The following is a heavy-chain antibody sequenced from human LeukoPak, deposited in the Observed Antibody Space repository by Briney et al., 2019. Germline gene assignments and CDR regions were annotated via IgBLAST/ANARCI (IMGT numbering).Heavy chain of an antibody. CDR2: INPNSGGT. CDR3: ARASGVRGYCSGGSCLGYFQH. J-gene: IGHJ1*01. CDR1: GYTFTGYY. D-gene: IGHD2-15*01. Sequence: ASVMVSCKASGYTFTGYYMHWVRQAPGQGLEWRGWINPNSGGTNYAQKCQGRVTMTRDTSISTADMELSRLRSDDTDVYYCARASGVRGYCSGGSCLGYFQHWGQGTLVNVSS. V-gene: IGHV1-2*02.